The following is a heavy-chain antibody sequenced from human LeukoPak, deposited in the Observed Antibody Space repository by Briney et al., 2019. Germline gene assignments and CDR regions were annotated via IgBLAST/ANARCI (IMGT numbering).Heavy chain of an antibody. Sequence: SETLSLTCTVSGGSISSGGYYWSWIRQPPGKGLEWIGYIYHSGSTYYNPSLKSRVTISVDRSKNQFSLKLSSVTAADTAVYYCARAVWRRFGESKGHYFDYWGQGTLVTVSS. CDR3: ARAVWRRFGESKGHYFDY. J-gene: IGHJ4*02. V-gene: IGHV4-30-2*01. CDR2: IYHSGST. CDR1: GGSISSGGYY. D-gene: IGHD3-10*01.